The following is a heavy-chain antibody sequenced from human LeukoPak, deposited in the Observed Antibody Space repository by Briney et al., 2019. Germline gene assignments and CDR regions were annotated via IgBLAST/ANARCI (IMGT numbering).Heavy chain of an antibody. D-gene: IGHD3-10*01. J-gene: IGHJ6*02. CDR3: ARLFGSGSYYN. V-gene: IGHV4-59*08. Sequence: SETLSLTCTVSGGSISNYYWSWIRQPPGKELEWIGYIFYSGSTNYNPSLKSRITISVDTSKNHFSLKLTSVTAADTAVYYCARLFGSGSYYNWGQGTTVTVSS. CDR1: GGSISNYY. CDR2: IFYSGST.